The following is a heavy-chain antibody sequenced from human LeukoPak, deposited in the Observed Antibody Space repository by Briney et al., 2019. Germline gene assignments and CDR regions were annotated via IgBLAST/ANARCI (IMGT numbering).Heavy chain of an antibody. CDR2: IIPIFGTA. J-gene: IGHJ4*02. CDR3: ARRAYCGGDCYSSWGSYYFDY. V-gene: IGHV1-69*05. CDR1: GGTFSSYA. D-gene: IGHD2-21*02. Sequence: ASVKVSCKASGGTFSSYAISWVRQAPGQGLEWMGGIIPIFGTANYAQKFQGRVTITTDESTSTAYMELSSLRSEDTAVYYCARRAYCGGDCYSSWGSYYFDYWGQGTLVTVSS.